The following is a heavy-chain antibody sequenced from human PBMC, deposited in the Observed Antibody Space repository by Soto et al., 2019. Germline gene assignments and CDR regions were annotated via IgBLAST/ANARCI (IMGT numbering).Heavy chain of an antibody. CDR2: ISYDGSNT. J-gene: IGHJ4*02. V-gene: IGHV3-30*18. Sequence: PGGSLRLSCAASGFSISDYGMEWVRQAPGKGLEWVALISYDGSNTYYADSVKGRFTISRDNSKDTLFLQMTGLRREDTAVYYCAKDHPTYYYDSSGYYYDYWGQGTLVTVSS. D-gene: IGHD3-22*01. CDR3: AKDHPTYYYDSSGYYYDY. CDR1: GFSISDYG.